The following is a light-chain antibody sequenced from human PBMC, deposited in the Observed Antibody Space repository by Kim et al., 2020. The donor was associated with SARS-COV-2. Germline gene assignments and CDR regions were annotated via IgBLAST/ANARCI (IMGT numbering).Light chain of an antibody. CDR1: STDIGGHNY. CDR2: DVS. J-gene: IGLJ1*01. V-gene: IGLV2-14*03. Sequence: QSALTQPASVSGSPGQSITISCTGTSTDIGGHNYVSWYQQHPGKAPQLIIFDVSRRPSGISYRFSGSKSGNTASLTISGLQTQDEADYYCSSYTRTNTVYVFGGGTKVHRP. CDR3: SSYTRTNTVYV.